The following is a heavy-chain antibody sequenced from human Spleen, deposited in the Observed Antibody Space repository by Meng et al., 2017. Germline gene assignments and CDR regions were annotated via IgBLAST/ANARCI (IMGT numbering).Heavy chain of an antibody. Sequence: QVQLRESGPALVKPSETLSLTCAVSGDSITNHNWWAWVRQPPGKGLEWIGEIPHRGSSAYNPSLKSRVSMSIDKSKDQLSLKLGSVTAADTAVYYCVRRYGSGDYHNWFDTWGQGTLVTVSS. CDR2: IPHRGSS. V-gene: IGHV4-4*02. CDR1: GDSITNHNW. CDR3: VRRYGSGDYHNWFDT. D-gene: IGHD3-10*01. J-gene: IGHJ5*02.